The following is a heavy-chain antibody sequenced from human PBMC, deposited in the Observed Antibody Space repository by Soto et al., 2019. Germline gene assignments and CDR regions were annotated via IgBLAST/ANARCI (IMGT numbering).Heavy chain of an antibody. CDR2: ISGSGGST. CDR3: AKVIGYDSSGYDY. D-gene: IGHD3-22*01. J-gene: IGHJ4*02. V-gene: IGHV3-23*01. Sequence: GVLRLSCAASGFTFSSYAMSWVRQAPGKGLEWVSAISGSGGSTYYADSVKGRFTISRDNSKNTLYLQMNSLRAEDTAVHYCAKVIGYDSSGYDYWGQGTLVTVSS. CDR1: GFTFSSYA.